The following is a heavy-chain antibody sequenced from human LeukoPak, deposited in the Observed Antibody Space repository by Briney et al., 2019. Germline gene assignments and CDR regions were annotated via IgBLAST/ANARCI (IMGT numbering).Heavy chain of an antibody. CDR1: GGTFSSYA. V-gene: IGHV1-69*05. CDR3: ARGHTSRDGYKYFDY. CDR2: IIPIFGTA. J-gene: IGHJ4*02. Sequence: GSSVKVSCKASGGTFSSYAISWVRQAPGQGLEWMGGIIPIFGTANYAQKFQGRVTITTDESTSTAYMELSSLRSEDTAVYYCARGHTSRDGYKYFDYWGQGTLVTVSS. D-gene: IGHD5-24*01.